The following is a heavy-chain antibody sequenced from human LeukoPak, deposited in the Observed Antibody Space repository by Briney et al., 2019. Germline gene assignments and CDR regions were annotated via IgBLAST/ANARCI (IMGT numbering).Heavy chain of an antibody. CDR1: GFTVSNNY. CDR3: ARTYPPPAAGFDY. V-gene: IGHV3-66*01. J-gene: IGHJ4*02. Sequence: GGSLRLSCAASGFTVSNNYMSWVRQAPGKGLEWVSFIYSGGSTQYADSVKGRFTISRDNSKNTLYLQMNSLRAEDTAVYYCARTYPPPAAGFDYWGQGTLVTVSS. CDR2: IYSGGST. D-gene: IGHD6-13*01.